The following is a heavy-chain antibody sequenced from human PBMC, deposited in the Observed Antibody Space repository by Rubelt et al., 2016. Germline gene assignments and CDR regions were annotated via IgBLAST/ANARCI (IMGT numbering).Heavy chain of an antibody. CDR2: IIPIFGTA. Sequence: WMGGIIPIFGTANYAQKFQGRVTITADESTSTAYMELSSLRSEDTAVYYCARVEYYGSGSYYYYGMDVWGQGTTVTVSS. V-gene: IGHV1-69*01. D-gene: IGHD3-10*01. CDR3: ARVEYYGSGSYYYYGMDV. J-gene: IGHJ6*02.